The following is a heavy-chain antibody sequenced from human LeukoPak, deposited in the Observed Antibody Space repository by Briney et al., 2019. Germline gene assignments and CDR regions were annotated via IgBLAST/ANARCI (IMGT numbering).Heavy chain of an antibody. D-gene: IGHD4-11*01. V-gene: IGHV4-59*01. CDR3: ARGSGVTPVDY. J-gene: IGHJ4*02. CDR1: GGSISSYW. Sequence: SETLFLTCTVSGGSISSYWWSWLRQPPGKGLECIGYIYYSGSTNYNPSLKSRVTISVDTSKNQFSLKLSSVTAADTAVYYCARGSGVTPVDYWGQGTLVTVSS. CDR2: IYYSGST.